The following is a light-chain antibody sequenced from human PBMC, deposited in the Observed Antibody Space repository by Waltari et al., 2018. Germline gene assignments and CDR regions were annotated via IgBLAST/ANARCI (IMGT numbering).Light chain of an antibody. V-gene: IGLV1-51*01. CDR1: RSNIGSSF. CDR2: DND. Sequence: QSVLTQPPSVSAAPGQTVTLSCSGTRSNIGSSFVSCYQQFPGTAPKLLIHDNDERPSGIPDRFSGSKSGTSATLGITGLQTGDEADYYCGTWDTSLNTWVFGGGTKLTVL. J-gene: IGLJ3*02. CDR3: GTWDTSLNTWV.